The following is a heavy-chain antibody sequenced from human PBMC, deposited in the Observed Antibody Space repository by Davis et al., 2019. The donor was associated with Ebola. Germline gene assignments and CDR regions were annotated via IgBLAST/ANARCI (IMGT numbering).Heavy chain of an antibody. CDR1: GGSISSDY. D-gene: IGHD1-26*01. CDR3: ARDKWDVNTYYYGMDV. V-gene: IGHV4-59*01. CDR2: ISYSGTT. J-gene: IGHJ6*04. Sequence: SETLSLTCTVSGGSISSDYWTWIRQSPGKGLEWIGHISYSGTTYYKPSLKSRVTISLDTSKNQISLKLISVTAADTAVYYCARDKWDVNTYYYGMDVWGKGTTVSVSS.